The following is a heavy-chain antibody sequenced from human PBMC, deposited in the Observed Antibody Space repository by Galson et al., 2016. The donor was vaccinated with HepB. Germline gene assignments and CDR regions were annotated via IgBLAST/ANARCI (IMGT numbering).Heavy chain of an antibody. CDR3: AIKQRYTKSASDTVYYMYGVDV. J-gene: IGHJ6*02. Sequence: CAISGDSVSSNSAAWNWIRQSPSRGLEWLGRTYYRSKWYNDYALSVESRITINPDTSNNQFSLHLNSVTPEDTAVYYCAIKQRYTKSASDTVYYMYGVDVWGPGTTVTVSS. CDR2: TYYRSKWYN. V-gene: IGHV6-1*01. CDR1: GDSVSSNSAA. D-gene: IGHD3-22*01.